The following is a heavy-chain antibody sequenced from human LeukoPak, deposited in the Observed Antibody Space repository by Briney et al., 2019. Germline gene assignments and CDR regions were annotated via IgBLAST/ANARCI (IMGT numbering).Heavy chain of an antibody. Sequence: GGSLRLSCAASGFTFSDYYMSWIRQAPGKGLEWVSYISSSSSYTNHADSVKGRFTISRDNAKNSLYLQMNSLRAEDTAVYYCARTSNNGAFDYWGQGTLVTVSS. CDR1: GFTFSDYY. CDR2: ISSSSSYT. J-gene: IGHJ4*02. V-gene: IGHV3-11*03. D-gene: IGHD2-8*01. CDR3: ARTSNNGAFDY.